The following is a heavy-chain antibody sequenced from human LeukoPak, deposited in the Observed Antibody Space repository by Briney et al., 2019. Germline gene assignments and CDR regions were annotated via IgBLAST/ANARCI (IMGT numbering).Heavy chain of an antibody. CDR2: IYYSGGT. V-gene: IGHV4-39*07. D-gene: IGHD3-10*01. CDR3: ARVILWFGELYYFDY. J-gene: IGHJ4*02. Sequence: SETLSLTCTVSGGSISSSSYYWGWIRQPPGKGLEWVGSIYYSGGTYYNPSLKSRVTISVDTSKNQFSLKLSSVTAADTAVYYCARVILWFGELYYFDYWGQGTLVTVSS. CDR1: GGSISSSSYY.